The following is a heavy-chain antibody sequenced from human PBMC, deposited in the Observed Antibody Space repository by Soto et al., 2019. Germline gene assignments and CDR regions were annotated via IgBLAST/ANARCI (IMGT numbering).Heavy chain of an antibody. V-gene: IGHV4-34*01. CDR1: AGSFSGYY. CDR2: INHSGSN. J-gene: IGHJ6*02. Sequence: PSETLSLTCAVYAGSFSGYYWSLIRQPPGKGLECIWEINHSGSNNYNPYLKSRVTISVYTSKNQFSMRLSSVTDADTAVYYCARAGNWNNHYYRMAVWAQGTTDTISS. CDR3: ARAGNWNNHYYRMAV. D-gene: IGHD1-1*01.